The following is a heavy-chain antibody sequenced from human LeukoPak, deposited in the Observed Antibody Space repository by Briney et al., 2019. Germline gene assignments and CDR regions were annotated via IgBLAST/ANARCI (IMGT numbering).Heavy chain of an antibody. D-gene: IGHD6-13*01. CDR2: IYSGGST. CDR1: GFTVSSNY. CDR3: ARDLKASAGPIFTINAFDI. V-gene: IGHV3-53*01. Sequence: TGGSLRLSCAASGFTVSSNYMSWVRQAPGKGLEWVSVIYSGGSTYYADSVKGRFTISRDNSKNTLYLQMNSLRAEDTAVYYCARDLKASAGPIFTINAFDIWGQGTMVTVSS. J-gene: IGHJ3*02.